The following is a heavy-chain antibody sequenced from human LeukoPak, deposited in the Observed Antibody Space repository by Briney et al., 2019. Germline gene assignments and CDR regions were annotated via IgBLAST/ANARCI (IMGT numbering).Heavy chain of an antibody. CDR3: ARHSSGWHFDS. Sequence: SETLSLTCTVSGVSVSNHYWSWIRQPPGKGLEWIGWFYYSGRTYFNPSLGSRVTISADTSRNHLSLNLRSLTAADTAVYYCARHSSGWHFDSWGQGALVTVSS. J-gene: IGHJ4*02. V-gene: IGHV4-59*02. CDR2: FYYSGRT. CDR1: GVSVSNHY. D-gene: IGHD6-19*01.